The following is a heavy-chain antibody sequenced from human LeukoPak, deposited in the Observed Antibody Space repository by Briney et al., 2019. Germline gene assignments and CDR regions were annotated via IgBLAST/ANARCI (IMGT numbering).Heavy chain of an antibody. CDR3: ASPNSGYSYGDDAFDI. V-gene: IGHV1-69*13. Sequence: SVKVSCKASGGTFSSYAISWVRQAPGQGLEWMGGIIPIFATANFAQKFQGRVTTTADESTSTAYMELSSLRSEDTAVYYCASPNSGYSYGDDAFDIWGQGTMVTVS. J-gene: IGHJ3*02. D-gene: IGHD5-18*01. CDR1: GGTFSSYA. CDR2: IIPIFATA.